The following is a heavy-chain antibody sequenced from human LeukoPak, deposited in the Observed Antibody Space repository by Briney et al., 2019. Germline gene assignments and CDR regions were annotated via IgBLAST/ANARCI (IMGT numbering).Heavy chain of an antibody. J-gene: IGHJ4*02. CDR2: INLNSGNT. V-gene: IGHV1-8*01. D-gene: IGHD1-26*01. CDR1: GYTFTSYD. CDR3: ARVTGSIDY. Sequence: GASVKVSCKASGYTFTSYDINWVRQAPGQGLEWMGWINLNSGNTGYAQNFQGRLTVTRDASINTAYMELSTLRSEDTAIYYCARVTGSIDYWGQGTLVSLSS.